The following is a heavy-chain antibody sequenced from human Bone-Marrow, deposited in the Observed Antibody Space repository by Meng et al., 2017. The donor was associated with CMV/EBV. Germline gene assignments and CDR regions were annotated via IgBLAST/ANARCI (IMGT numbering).Heavy chain of an antibody. Sequence: SETLSLTCAVSGGSISSSNWWSRVRQPPGKGLEWIGEIYHSGSTNYNPSLKSRVTISVDKSKNQFSLKLISVTAADTAVYYCARSPTRYSSSKGRVYFDYWGQGTRVTVSS. CDR1: GGSISSSNW. CDR3: ARSPTRYSSSKGRVYFDY. V-gene: IGHV4-4*02. J-gene: IGHJ4*02. CDR2: IYHSGST. D-gene: IGHD6-6*01.